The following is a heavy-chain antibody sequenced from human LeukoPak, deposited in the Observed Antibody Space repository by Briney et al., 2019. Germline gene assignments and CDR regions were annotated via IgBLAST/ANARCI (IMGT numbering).Heavy chain of an antibody. V-gene: IGHV3-15*01. CDR1: GFTFSDYY. CDR2: IKSKTDGGTI. Sequence: GGSLRLSCAASGFTFSDYYMSWVHQAPGKGLEWVGRIKSKTDGGTIDYAAPVKGRFTISRDDSKNTLYLQMNSLKTEDTAVYYCTTDQHDSSGYWADYWGQGTLVTVSS. D-gene: IGHD3-22*01. CDR3: TTDQHDSSGYWADY. J-gene: IGHJ4*02.